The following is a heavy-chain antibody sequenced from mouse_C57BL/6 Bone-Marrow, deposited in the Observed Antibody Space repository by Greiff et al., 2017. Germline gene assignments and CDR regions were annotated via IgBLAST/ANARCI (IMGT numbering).Heavy chain of an antibody. Sequence: SGSELRSPGSSVKLSCKDFDSEVFPIAYMSWVRQKPGHGFEWIGGILPSIGRTIYGEKFEDKATLDADTLSNTAYLELNSLTSEDSAIYYCARRESYYYGSSYDFDVWGTGTTVTVSS. D-gene: IGHD1-1*01. J-gene: IGHJ1*03. V-gene: IGHV15-2*01. CDR2: ILPSIGRT. CDR3: ARRESYYYGSSYDFDV. CDR1: DSEVFPIAY.